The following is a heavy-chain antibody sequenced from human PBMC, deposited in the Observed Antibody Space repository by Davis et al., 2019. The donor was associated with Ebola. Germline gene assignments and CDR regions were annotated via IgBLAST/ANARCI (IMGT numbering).Heavy chain of an antibody. J-gene: IGHJ6*04. CDR1: GFSFGQSW. V-gene: IGHV3-7*01. CDR3: AKVGIAAAVYYYYGMDV. D-gene: IGHD6-13*01. Sequence: GESLKISCTASGFSFGQSWMTWVRQAPGKGLEWLANINQDGTATNYVDSVKGRFTISRDNAENSLFLQMHSLRGEDTAVYYCAKVGIAAAVYYYYGMDVWGKGTTVTVST. CDR2: INQDGTAT.